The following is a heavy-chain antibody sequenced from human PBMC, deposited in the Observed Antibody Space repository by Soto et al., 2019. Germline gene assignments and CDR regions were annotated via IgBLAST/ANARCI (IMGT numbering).Heavy chain of an antibody. CDR1: GSANTGYY. CDR3: ARDLPEILGWYYYYGMDV. Sequence: ASRTAYGRDTGSANTGYYKRWGGQATGQGLEWMGWISAYNGNTNYAQKLQGRVTMTTDTSTSTAYMELRSLRSDDTAVYYCARDLPEILGWYYYYGMDVWVQGTKVTVSS. CDR2: ISAYNGNT. D-gene: IGHD3-3*01. V-gene: IGHV1-18*04. J-gene: IGHJ6*02.